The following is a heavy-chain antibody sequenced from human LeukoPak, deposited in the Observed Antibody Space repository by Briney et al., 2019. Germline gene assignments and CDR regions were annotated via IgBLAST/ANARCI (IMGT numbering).Heavy chain of an antibody. J-gene: IGHJ4*02. Sequence: KPSETLSFTCTGSGCSISSYYWSWIRQPPGKGLEWIGYIYYSGSTNYNPSLKSRVTISVDTSKNQFSLKLSSVTAADTAVYYCARWSRYCSSTSCYTRFDYWGQGTLVTVSS. CDR2: IYYSGST. CDR1: GCSISSYY. V-gene: IGHV4-59*08. D-gene: IGHD2-2*02. CDR3: ARWSRYCSSTSCYTRFDY.